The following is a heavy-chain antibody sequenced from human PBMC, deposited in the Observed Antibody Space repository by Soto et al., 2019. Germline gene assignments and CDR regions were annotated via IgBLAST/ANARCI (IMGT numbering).Heavy chain of an antibody. D-gene: IGHD1-20*01. V-gene: IGHV4-30-4*02. J-gene: IGHJ6*02. CDR3: AREAITGTPISYYYYYGMDV. CDR2: IYYSGST. Sequence: SDTLSLTCAVYGGSFSGYYWSWIRQPPGKGLEWIGYIYYSGSTYYNPSLKSRVTISVDTSKNQFSLKLSSVTAADTAVYYCAREAITGTPISYYYYYGMDVWGQGTTVTVSS. CDR1: GGSFSGYY.